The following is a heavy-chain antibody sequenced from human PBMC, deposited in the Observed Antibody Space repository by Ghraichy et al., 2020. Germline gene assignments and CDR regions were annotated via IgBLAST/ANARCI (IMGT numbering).Heavy chain of an antibody. CDR2: VYYDGST. V-gene: IGHV4-30-2*01. CDR3: ARAINYVGFDY. D-gene: IGHD1-7*01. J-gene: IGHJ4*02. Sequence: SETLSLTCAVSGGAISSSAYPWTWVRQPPEKGLEWIAYVYYDGSTYYNPSLKSRVTISLDNSKNQFSLELTSVTAADTAVYYCARAINYVGFDYWGQGTLVTVSS. CDR1: GGAISSSAYP.